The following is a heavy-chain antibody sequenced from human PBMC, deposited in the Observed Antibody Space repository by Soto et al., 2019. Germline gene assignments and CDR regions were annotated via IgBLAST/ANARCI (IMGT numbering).Heavy chain of an antibody. J-gene: IGHJ4*02. Sequence: PGGSLRLSCAASGFTFSSYAMSWVRQAPGEGLEWVSALSASGGNTYSADSVKGRFAISRDNSKNTLYLQMNSLKAEDTAVYYCAKDVRVGADKSLDYWGQGTLVTVSS. CDR1: GFTFSSYA. CDR2: LSASGGNT. CDR3: AKDVRVGADKSLDY. D-gene: IGHD1-26*01. V-gene: IGHV3-23*01.